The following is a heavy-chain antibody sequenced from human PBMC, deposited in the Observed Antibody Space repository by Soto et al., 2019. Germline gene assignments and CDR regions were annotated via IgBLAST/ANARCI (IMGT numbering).Heavy chain of an antibody. J-gene: IGHJ6*02. V-gene: IGHV1-18*01. CDR2: ISAYNGNT. CDR1: GYTFTSYG. D-gene: IGHD5-12*01. Sequence: QVQLVQSGAEVKKPGASVKVSCKASGYTFTSYGISWVRQAPGQGLEWMGWISAYNGNTNYAQKLQGRVTRTTETSTSKAYMELRSLRSDDTAVYYCARDQIXXXXXXXXXXXXGMDVWGQGTTVTVSS. CDR3: ARDQIXXXXXXXXXXXXGMDV.